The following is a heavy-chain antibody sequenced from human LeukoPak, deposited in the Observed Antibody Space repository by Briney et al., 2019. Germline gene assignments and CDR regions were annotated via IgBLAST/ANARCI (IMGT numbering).Heavy chain of an antibody. J-gene: IGHJ5*02. Sequence: ASVKVSCKASGGTFSSYAISWVRQAPGQGLEWMGRIIPILGIANYAQKVQGRVTITADKSTSTAYMELSSLRSEDTAVYYCARAQEGYYYDSSGYYNWFDPWGQGTLVTVSS. CDR1: GGTFSSYA. V-gene: IGHV1-69*04. CDR3: ARAQEGYYYDSSGYYNWFDP. CDR2: IIPILGIA. D-gene: IGHD3-22*01.